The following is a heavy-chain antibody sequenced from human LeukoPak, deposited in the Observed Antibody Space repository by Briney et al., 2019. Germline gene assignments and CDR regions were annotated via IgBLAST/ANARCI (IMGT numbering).Heavy chain of an antibody. V-gene: IGHV3-30*18. J-gene: IGHJ4*02. Sequence: GGSLRLSCAASGFTFSSNAMHWVRQAPGKGLEWVAFISYDGVVKYYVDSVRGRFTISRDNSKNTLYLQMNSLRAEDTAVYYCAKDLATKYGLDYWGQGALVTVSS. CDR3: AKDLATKYGLDY. D-gene: IGHD3-10*01. CDR2: ISYDGVVK. CDR1: GFTFSSNA.